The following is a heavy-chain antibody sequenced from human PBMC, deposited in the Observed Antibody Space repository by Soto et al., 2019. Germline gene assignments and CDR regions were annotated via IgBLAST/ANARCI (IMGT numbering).Heavy chain of an antibody. CDR2: IIYSAGNT. J-gene: IGHJ6*02. CDR1: GFTFSSYA. D-gene: IGHD1-26*01. V-gene: IGHV3-23*01. CDR3: ARDFVVGGPTINYYYGMDV. Sequence: AGGSLRLSCAASGFTFSSYAMSWVRQAPGKGLEWVSAIIYSAGNTYYADSVKGRFTISRDNSKNTLYLQMNSLGAEDTAVYYCARDFVVGGPTINYYYGMDVWGQGTTVTVSS.